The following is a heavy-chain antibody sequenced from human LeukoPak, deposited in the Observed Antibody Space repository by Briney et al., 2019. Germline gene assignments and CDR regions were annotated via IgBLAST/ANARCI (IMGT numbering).Heavy chain of an antibody. V-gene: IGHV1-69*04. D-gene: IGHD5-18*01. CDR1: GGTFSSYA. CDR2: IIPILGIA. J-gene: IGHJ6*02. Sequence: GASVKVSCKASGGTFSSYAISWVRQAPGQGLEWMGRIIPILGIANYAQKFQGRVTITADKSTSTAYMELSSLRSEDTAVYYCARDPDTDYYGMDVWGQGTTVTVSS. CDR3: ARDPDTDYYGMDV.